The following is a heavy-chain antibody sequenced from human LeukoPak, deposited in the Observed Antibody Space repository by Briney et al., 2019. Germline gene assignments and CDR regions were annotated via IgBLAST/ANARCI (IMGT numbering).Heavy chain of an antibody. CDR2: ISSSSSTI. CDR3: ARDLLDYGGAFDI. D-gene: IGHD4-17*01. J-gene: IGHJ3*02. CDR1: GFTFSSYS. V-gene: IGHV3-48*01. Sequence: GGSLRLSCAASGFTFSSYSMNWVRQAPGKGLEWVSYISSSSSTIYYADSVKGRFTISRDNAKNSLYLQMNSLRAEDTAVYYCARDLLDYGGAFDIWGQGTMVIVSS.